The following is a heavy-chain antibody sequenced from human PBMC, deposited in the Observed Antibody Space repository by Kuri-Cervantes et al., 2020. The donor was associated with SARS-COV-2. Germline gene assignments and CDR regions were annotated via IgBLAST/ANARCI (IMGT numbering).Heavy chain of an antibody. J-gene: IGHJ5*02. CDR2: IYYSGST. V-gene: IGHV4-39*01. Sequence: SETLSLTCTVSGGSISSSSYYWGWIRQPPGKGLEWIGSIYYSGSTYYNPSLKSRVTISVDTSKNQFSLKLSSVTAADTAVYYCASSAARPPNWFDPWGQGTLVTVSS. D-gene: IGHD6-6*01. CDR3: ASSAARPPNWFDP. CDR1: GGSISSSSYY.